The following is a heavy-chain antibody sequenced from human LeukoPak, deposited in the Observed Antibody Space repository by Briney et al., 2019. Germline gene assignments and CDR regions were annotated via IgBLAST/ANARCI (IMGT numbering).Heavy chain of an antibody. CDR3: ARGKRRATIFGVVQHGNYYGMDV. J-gene: IGHJ6*02. D-gene: IGHD3-3*01. Sequence: PSETLSLTCTVSGGSISSYYWSWIRQPAGKGLEWIGRIYTSGSTNYNPSLKSRVTMSVDTSKNQFSLKLSSVTAADTAVYYCARGKRRATIFGVVQHGNYYGMDVWGQGTTVTVSS. V-gene: IGHV4-4*07. CDR1: GGSISSYY. CDR2: IYTSGST.